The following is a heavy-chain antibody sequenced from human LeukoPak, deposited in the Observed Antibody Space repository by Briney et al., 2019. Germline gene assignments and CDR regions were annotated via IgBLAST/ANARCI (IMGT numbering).Heavy chain of an antibody. Sequence: GASVKVSCKASGYTFTGYYMHWVRQAPGQGLEWMGWINPNSGGTNYARKFQGRVTMTRDTSISTAYMELSRLRSDDTAVYYCARDVVYCGGDCSPRYYFDYWGQGTLVTVSS. CDR1: GYTFTGYY. CDR2: INPNSGGT. V-gene: IGHV1-2*02. J-gene: IGHJ4*02. D-gene: IGHD2-21*02. CDR3: ARDVVYCGGDCSPRYYFDY.